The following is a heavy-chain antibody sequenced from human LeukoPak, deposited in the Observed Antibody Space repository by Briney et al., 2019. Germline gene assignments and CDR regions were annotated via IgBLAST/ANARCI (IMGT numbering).Heavy chain of an antibody. J-gene: IGHJ4*02. CDR3: ARVGYSSGYYYYGFNFDY. D-gene: IGHD3-22*01. CDR2: IYYSGST. V-gene: IGHV4-38-2*01. CDR1: GFTFSDYY. Sequence: GSPRLSCAASGFTFSDYYMSWIRQPPGKGLEWIGSIYYSGSTYYNPSLKSRVTISVDTSKNQFSLKLSSVTAADTAVYYCARVGYSSGYYYYGFNFDYWGQGTLVTVSS.